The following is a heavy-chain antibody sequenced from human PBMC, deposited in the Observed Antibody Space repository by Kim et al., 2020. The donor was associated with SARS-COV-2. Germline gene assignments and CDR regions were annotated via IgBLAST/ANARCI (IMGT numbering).Heavy chain of an antibody. Sequence: SETLSLTCAVYGGSFSGYYWSWIRQSPGKGLEWIGEINHSGSTNYNPSLKSRVTISVDTSKNQFSLKLSSVTAADTAVYYCARGGYCSGGNCYPSVELDYYGMDVWGQGTTVTVSS. CDR1: GGSFSGYY. CDR2: INHSGST. D-gene: IGHD2-15*01. CDR3: ARGGYCSGGNCYPSVELDYYGMDV. J-gene: IGHJ6*02. V-gene: IGHV4-34*01.